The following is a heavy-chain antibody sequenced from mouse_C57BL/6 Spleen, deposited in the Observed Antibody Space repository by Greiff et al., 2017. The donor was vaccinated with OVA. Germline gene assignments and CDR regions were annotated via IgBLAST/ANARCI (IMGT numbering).Heavy chain of an antibody. CDR2: IDPSDSYT. CDR1: GYTFTSYW. CDR3: ARRGSSRAMDY. J-gene: IGHJ4*01. V-gene: IGHV1-69*01. D-gene: IGHD3-2*02. Sequence: VQLQQPGAELVMPGASVKLSCKASGYTFTSYWMHWVKQRPGQGLEWIGEIDPSDSYTNSNQKFKGKSTLTVDKSSSTAYMQLSSLTSEDSAVYYCARRGSSRAMDYWGQGTSVTVSS.